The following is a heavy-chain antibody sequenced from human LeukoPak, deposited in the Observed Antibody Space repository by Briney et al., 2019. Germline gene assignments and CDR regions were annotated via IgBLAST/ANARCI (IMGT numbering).Heavy chain of an antibody. CDR1: GFTFSSDW. V-gene: IGHV3-74*01. Sequence: PGGSLRLSCAASGFTFSSDWMYWVRQAPGKGLVWVSRINGDGSSIDYADSVKGRFTTSRDNAKNTLYLQMNSPRAEDTAVYYCARGGSSGYYSYWGQGTLVTVSS. CDR2: INGDGSSI. CDR3: ARGGSSGYYSY. J-gene: IGHJ4*02. D-gene: IGHD3-22*01.